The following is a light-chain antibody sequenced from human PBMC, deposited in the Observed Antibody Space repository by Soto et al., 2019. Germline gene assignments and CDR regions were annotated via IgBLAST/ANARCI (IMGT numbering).Light chain of an antibody. CDR2: GVS. CDR1: TSDVSIYNY. J-gene: IGLJ1*01. Sequence: QSVLTQPASVSGSPGQSITISCTGTTSDVSIYNYVSWYQQHPGKAPKLMIYGVSIRPSGVSNRFSGAKSGHTASLTISGLQVEDEADYCCCSYTSSTNYVFGPGSKVTVL. V-gene: IGLV2-14*01. CDR3: CSYTSSTNYV.